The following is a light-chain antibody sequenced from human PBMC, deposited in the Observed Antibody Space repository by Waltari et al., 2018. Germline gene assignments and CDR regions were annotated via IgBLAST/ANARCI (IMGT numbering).Light chain of an antibody. CDR3: MQALQPQFT. CDR1: QSHLHSHGYIS. J-gene: IGKJ3*01. CDR2: LAS. Sequence: EIVMTQSPLSLSVTPGEPASLSCRSSQSHLHSHGYISLGWYLQKPGQSPQLLIYLASSRGSGVPDRFSGSGSGTDFNLKISRVEADDVGVYYCMQALQPQFTFGPGTKVEIK. V-gene: IGKV2-28*01.